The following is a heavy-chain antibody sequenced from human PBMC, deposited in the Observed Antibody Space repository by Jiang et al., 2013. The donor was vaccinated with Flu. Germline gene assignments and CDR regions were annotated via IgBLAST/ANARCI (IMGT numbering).Heavy chain of an antibody. CDR1: GFIFSGSA. CDR3: ATTERDYYGSGSYPN. CDR2: IRSKTNSYAT. V-gene: IGHV3-73*01. J-gene: IGHJ4*02. D-gene: IGHD3-10*01. Sequence: VQLVESGGGLVQPGGSLKLSCAASGFIFSGSAMHWVRQASGKGLEWVGRIRSKTNSYATGYAASVKGRFTISRDDSENTAYLQMNSLKTEDTAVYFCATTERDYYGSGSYPNWGQGTLVTVSS.